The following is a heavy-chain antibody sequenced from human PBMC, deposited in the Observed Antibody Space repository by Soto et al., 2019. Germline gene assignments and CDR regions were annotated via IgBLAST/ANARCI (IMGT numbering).Heavy chain of an antibody. CDR1: GFSLSDHY. J-gene: IGHJ4*02. CDR3: AQDSFSGQTY. V-gene: IGHV3-72*01. D-gene: IGHD6-19*01. Sequence: GGSLRLSCTASGFSLSDHYVDWVRQAPGKGLEWVGRSRNKANSYTTEYAASVRGRFTISRDSANNSLYLQMNSLRAEDTAVYYCAQDSFSGQTYWGRGTMCTVSS. CDR2: SRNKANSYTT.